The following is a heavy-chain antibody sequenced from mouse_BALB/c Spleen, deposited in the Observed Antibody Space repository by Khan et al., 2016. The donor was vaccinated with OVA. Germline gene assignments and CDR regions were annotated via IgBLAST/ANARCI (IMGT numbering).Heavy chain of an antibody. CDR3: ASTGYVLLAF. CDR1: GYTFTDFN. V-gene: IGHV1S29*02. J-gene: IGHJ3*01. CDR2: IFPNRGDT. Sequence: VQLQQSGPELVKPGASLKISCKASGYTFTDFNLDWVRQSQGRSLEWIGYIFPNRGDTGYNQKFKTKATLTVDTSSSTAYLELRSLTSEDSAVYAGASTGYVLLAFWGQGTLGTVSA. D-gene: IGHD2-14*01.